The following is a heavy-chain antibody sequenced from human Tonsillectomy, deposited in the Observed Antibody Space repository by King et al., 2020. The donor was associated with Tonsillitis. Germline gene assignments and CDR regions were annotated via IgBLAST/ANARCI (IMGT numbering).Heavy chain of an antibody. CDR1: GFTFSSYA. Sequence: QLVQSGGGLVQPGESLRLSCAASGFTFSSYAMTWVRQAPGKGLEWVSTISATGDRTYHADSVKGRFTISRDISKSKLFLQMNSLRAEDTAVYYCAKSDRVYYDSSGFFDAFDIWGQGTMVTVSS. V-gene: IGHV3-23*04. D-gene: IGHD3-22*01. CDR2: ISATGDRT. J-gene: IGHJ3*02. CDR3: AKSDRVYYDSSGFFDAFDI.